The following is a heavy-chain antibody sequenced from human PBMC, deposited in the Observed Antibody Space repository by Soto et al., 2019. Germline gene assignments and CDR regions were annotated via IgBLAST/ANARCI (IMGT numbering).Heavy chain of an antibody. CDR2: IYYTGRT. CDR1: GASIRSSSYY. D-gene: IGHD3-3*01. V-gene: IGHV4-39*01. J-gene: IGHJ4*02. CDR3: ARRVPRIMVFGAVDYFDY. Sequence: AETLTLTCSVSGASIRSSSYYWGWMRQAPGKGLEWMGTIYYTGRTYYNPSLKSRVTISINTSKSQYSLRLSSVTAADTAVYYCARRVPRIMVFGAVDYFDYWGQGSVVTVSS.